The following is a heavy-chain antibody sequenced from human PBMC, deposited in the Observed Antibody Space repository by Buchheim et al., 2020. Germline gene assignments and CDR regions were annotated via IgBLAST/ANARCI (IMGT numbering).Heavy chain of an antibody. CDR3: ARGYYDFWSGYYHYYGMDV. D-gene: IGHD3-3*01. J-gene: IGHJ6*02. CDR1: GFTFSSYS. CDR2: ISSSSSYI. V-gene: IGHV3-21*01. Sequence: EVQLVESGGGLVKPGGSLRLSCAASGFTFSSYSMNWVRQAPGKGLEWVSSISSSSSYIYYADSVKGRFTISRATAKNSLYLQMNSLRAEDTAVYYCARGYYDFWSGYYHYYGMDVWGQGTT.